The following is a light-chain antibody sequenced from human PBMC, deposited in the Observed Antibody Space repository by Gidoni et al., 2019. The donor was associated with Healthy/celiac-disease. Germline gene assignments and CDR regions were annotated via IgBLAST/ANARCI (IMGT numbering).Light chain of an antibody. J-gene: IGLJ2*01. Sequence: QSALTQPRSVSGSPGQSVTISCTGTSSDVGCYNYVSWYQQHPGKDPKLMIYDVSKRPSGVPDRFSGSKSGNTAALTISGLQAEDEADYYCCSYAGSYTFYVVFGGGTKLTVL. V-gene: IGLV2-11*01. CDR1: SSDVGCYNY. CDR3: CSYAGSYTFYVV. CDR2: DVS.